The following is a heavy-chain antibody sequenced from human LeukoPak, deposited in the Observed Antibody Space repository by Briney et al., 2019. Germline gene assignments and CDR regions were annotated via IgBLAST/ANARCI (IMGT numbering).Heavy chain of an antibody. CDR2: INPSGGST. J-gene: IGHJ4*02. Sequence: GASVKVSCKASGYTFTGYYMHWVRQAPGQGLEWMGIINPSGGSTSYAQKFQGRVTMTRDMSTSTVYMELSSLRSEDTAVYYCARDLFYSVSGTYYNVGRVFNYWGQGTLVTVSS. D-gene: IGHD3-10*01. CDR3: ARDLFYSVSGTYYNVGRVFNY. CDR1: GYTFTGYY. V-gene: IGHV1-46*01.